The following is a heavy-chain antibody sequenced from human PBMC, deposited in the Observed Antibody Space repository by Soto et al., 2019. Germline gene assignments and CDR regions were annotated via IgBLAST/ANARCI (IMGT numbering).Heavy chain of an antibody. Sequence: SVKVSCKASGGTFSSYGISWVRQAPGQGLGWMGGFIPIFGTANYAQKFQGRVTITADESTSTAYMELSSLRSEDTAVYYCARVRDSSSSADAFEIWGQGTMVTVSS. CDR3: ARVRDSSSSADAFEI. D-gene: IGHD6-6*01. CDR2: FIPIFGTA. CDR1: GGTFSSYG. J-gene: IGHJ3*02. V-gene: IGHV1-69*13.